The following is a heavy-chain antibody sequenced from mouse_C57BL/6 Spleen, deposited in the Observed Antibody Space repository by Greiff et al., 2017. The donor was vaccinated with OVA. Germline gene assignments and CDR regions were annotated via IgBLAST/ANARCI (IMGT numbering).Heavy chain of an antibody. Sequence: VQLKQSGPELVKPGASVKISCKASGYSFTDYNMNWMKQSNGKSLEWIGVINPNYGTTSYNQKFKGKATLTVDQSSSTAYMQLNSLTSEDSAVYYCARSRDSSGYGYAMDYWGQGTSVTVSS. CDR1: GYSFTDYN. D-gene: IGHD3-2*02. J-gene: IGHJ4*01. CDR3: ARSRDSSGYGYAMDY. CDR2: INPNYGTT. V-gene: IGHV1-39*01.